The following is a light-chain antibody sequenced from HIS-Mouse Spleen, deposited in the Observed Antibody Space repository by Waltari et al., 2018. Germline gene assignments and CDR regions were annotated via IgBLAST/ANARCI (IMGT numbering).Light chain of an antibody. CDR2: DVS. CDR3: CSYAGSYTL. Sequence: QSALTQPRSVSGSPGQSVTISCTGPSSDVGGYHYLSWYQQHPGKAPKLMIYDVSKRPSGVPDRFSGSKSGNTASLTISGLQAEDEADYYCCSYAGSYTLFGGGTKLTVL. V-gene: IGLV2-11*01. CDR1: SSDVGGYHY. J-gene: IGLJ3*02.